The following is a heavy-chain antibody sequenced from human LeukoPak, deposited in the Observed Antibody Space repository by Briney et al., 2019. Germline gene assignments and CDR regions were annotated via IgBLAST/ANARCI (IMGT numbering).Heavy chain of an antibody. CDR2: IYYSGST. D-gene: IGHD3-22*01. V-gene: IGHV4-59*12. CDR1: GGSISSYH. CDR3: ARRAPRAYRITMIGVVWAFDI. J-gene: IGHJ3*02. Sequence: SETLSLTCTVSGGSISSYHWSWIRQPPGKGLEWIGYIYYSGSTNYNPSLKSRVTISVDTSKNQFSLKLSSVTAADTAVYYCARRAPRAYRITMIGVVWAFDIRGQGTMVTVSS.